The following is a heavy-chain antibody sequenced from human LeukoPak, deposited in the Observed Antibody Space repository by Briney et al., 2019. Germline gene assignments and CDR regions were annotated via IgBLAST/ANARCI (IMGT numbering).Heavy chain of an antibody. J-gene: IGHJ4*02. D-gene: IGHD5-18*01. CDR1: GFTFSSYS. CDR2: ISSSSSYI. V-gene: IGHV3-21*01. Sequence: GGPLRLSCAASGFTFSSYSMNWVCQAPGKGLGWVSSISSSSSYIYYADSVKGRFTISRDNAKNSLYLQMNSLRAEDTAVYYCAREAGDSYGYEFDYWGQGTLVTVSS. CDR3: AREAGDSYGYEFDY.